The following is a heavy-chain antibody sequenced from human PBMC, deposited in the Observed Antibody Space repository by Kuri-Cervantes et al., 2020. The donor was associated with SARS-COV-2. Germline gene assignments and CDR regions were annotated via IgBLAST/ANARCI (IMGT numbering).Heavy chain of an antibody. Sequence: GGSLRLSCAASGFHFSSHGMHWVRQAPGKGLEWVAVISYDGSNKYYADSVKGRFTISRDNSKNTLYLQMNSLRAEDTAVYYCARDPHRGSFWSAYWGGGDYYYYGMDVWGQGTTVTVSS. CDR2: ISYDGSNK. J-gene: IGHJ6*02. CDR3: ARDPHRGSFWSAYWGGGDYYYYGMDV. V-gene: IGHV3-30*03. D-gene: IGHD3-3*01. CDR1: GFHFSSHG.